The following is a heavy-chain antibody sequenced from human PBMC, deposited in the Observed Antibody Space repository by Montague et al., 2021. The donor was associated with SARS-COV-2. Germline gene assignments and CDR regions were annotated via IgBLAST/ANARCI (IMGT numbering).Heavy chain of an antibody. D-gene: IGHD2-15*01. Sequence: SETLSLTCTVSGASINSRYWSWIRQPPGKGLEWIGYYYSGSTKYNPPLKSRVTISVDTSKNQFSVKVTSVTAAGTAVYYCVVVPLGPRGRGFDYWGQGTLVTVSS. CDR3: VVVPLGPRGRGFDY. V-gene: IGHV4-59*11. CDR2: YYSGST. CDR1: GASINSRY. J-gene: IGHJ4*02.